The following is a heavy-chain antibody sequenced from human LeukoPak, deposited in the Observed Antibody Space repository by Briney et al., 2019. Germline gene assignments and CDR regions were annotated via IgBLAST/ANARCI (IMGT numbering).Heavy chain of an antibody. D-gene: IGHD2-15*01. Sequence: GGSLRLSCAASGFTFSSYAMSWVRQAPGKGLEWVSAISGSGGGTYYADSVKGRFTISRDNSKNTLYLQMNSLRAEDTAVYYCARCSGGSCYANYFDYWGQGTLVTVSS. J-gene: IGHJ4*02. CDR3: ARCSGGSCYANYFDY. V-gene: IGHV3-23*01. CDR2: ISGSGGGT. CDR1: GFTFSSYA.